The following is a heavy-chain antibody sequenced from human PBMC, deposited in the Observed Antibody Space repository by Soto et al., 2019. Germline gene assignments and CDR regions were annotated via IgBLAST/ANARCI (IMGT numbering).Heavy chain of an antibody. CDR3: ARDRVTMVRELSYYYYYGMDV. V-gene: IGHV3-48*02. J-gene: IGHJ6*02. Sequence: GGSLRLSCAASGFTFSSYSMNWVRQAPGKGLEWVSYISSSSSTIYYADSAKGRFTISSDNAKNSLYLKMNSLRDEDTTVYYCARDRVTMVRELSYYYYYGMDVWDQGTTVTVSS. D-gene: IGHD3-10*01. CDR1: GFTFSSYS. CDR2: ISSSSSTI.